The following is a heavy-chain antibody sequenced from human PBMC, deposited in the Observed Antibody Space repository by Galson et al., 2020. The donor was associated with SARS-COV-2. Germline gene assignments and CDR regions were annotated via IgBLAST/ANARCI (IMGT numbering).Heavy chain of an antibody. J-gene: IGHJ6*02. CDR2: ISYDGSTK. Sequence: GGSLRLSCAASGFTFSSYAMHWVRQAPGKGLEWVAVISYDGSTKYYADSVKGRFTISRDNSKNTLYLQMNSLRAEDTAVYYCARAMGGGYYYGMDVWGQGTTVTVSS. D-gene: IGHD2-15*01. CDR1: GFTFSSYA. V-gene: IGHV3-30-3*01. CDR3: ARAMGGGYYYGMDV.